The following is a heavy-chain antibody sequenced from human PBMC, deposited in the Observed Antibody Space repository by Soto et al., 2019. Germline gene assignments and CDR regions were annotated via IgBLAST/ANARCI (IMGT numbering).Heavy chain of an antibody. D-gene: IGHD2-15*01. CDR3: ARDRQKALVVVAATGGFDY. Sequence: PGGSLRLSCAVSGFTFSSYSMHWVRQDPDMGLEWVAFISFAGNNKYYADSVKGRFTISRDNSNNMLYLETNSLRPDDTAVYYCARDRQKALVVVAATGGFDYWGQGTPVTVSS. J-gene: IGHJ4*02. CDR1: GFTFSSYS. V-gene: IGHV3-30*04. CDR2: ISFAGNNK.